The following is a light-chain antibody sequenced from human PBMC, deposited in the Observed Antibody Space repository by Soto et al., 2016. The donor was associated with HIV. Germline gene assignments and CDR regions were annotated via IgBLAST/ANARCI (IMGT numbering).Light chain of an antibody. CDR1: KLGEKF. V-gene: IGLV3-1*01. Sequence: SYGLTQSPSVSVSPGQTAIITCSGDKLGEKFVSWYQQRPGQSPILIMYEDFKRPSGIPERFTGPNSGTTATLTISGAQTMDESDYYCQTWDNNGGIFGAGTKLTV. J-gene: IGLJ2*01. CDR2: EDF. CDR3: QTWDNNGGI.